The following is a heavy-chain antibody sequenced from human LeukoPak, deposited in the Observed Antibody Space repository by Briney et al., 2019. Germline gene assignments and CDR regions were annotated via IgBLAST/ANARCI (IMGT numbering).Heavy chain of an antibody. CDR2: IYHSGST. J-gene: IGHJ4*02. CDR1: GYSISSGYY. Sequence: PSETLSLTCTVSGYSISSGYYWGWIRQPPGKGLEWIGSIYHSGSTYYNPSLKSRVTISVDTSKNQFSLKLSSVTAADTAVYYCARVIGNYGYYFDYWGQGTLVTVSS. D-gene: IGHD1-7*01. V-gene: IGHV4-38-2*02. CDR3: ARVIGNYGYYFDY.